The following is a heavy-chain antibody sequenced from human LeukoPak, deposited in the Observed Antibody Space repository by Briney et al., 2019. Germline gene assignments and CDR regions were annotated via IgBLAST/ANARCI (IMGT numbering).Heavy chain of an antibody. Sequence: GGSLRLSCAASGFTFSSYAMSWVRQAPGKGLERVSAISGSGGSTYYADSVKGRFTISRDNSKNTLYLQMNSLRAEDTAVYYCAKGVGATNLFDYWGQGTLVTVSS. J-gene: IGHJ4*02. CDR3: AKGVGATNLFDY. CDR2: ISGSGGST. D-gene: IGHD1-26*01. CDR1: GFTFSSYA. V-gene: IGHV3-23*01.